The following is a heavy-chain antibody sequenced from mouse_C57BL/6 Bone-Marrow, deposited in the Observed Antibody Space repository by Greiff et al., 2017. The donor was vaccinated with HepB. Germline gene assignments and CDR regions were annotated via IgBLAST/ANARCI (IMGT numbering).Heavy chain of an antibody. CDR1: GYTFTSYW. D-gene: IGHD1-1*01. CDR2: IDPSDSYT. J-gene: IGHJ3*01. V-gene: IGHV1-50*01. Sequence: VQLQQPGAELVKPGASVKLSCKASGYTFTSYWMQWVKQRPGQGLEWIGEIDPSDSYTNYNQKFKGKATLTVDTSSSSAYMQLSSLTSEDSAVYYCARSATVVATNRFAYWGQVTLVTVSA. CDR3: ARSATVVATNRFAY.